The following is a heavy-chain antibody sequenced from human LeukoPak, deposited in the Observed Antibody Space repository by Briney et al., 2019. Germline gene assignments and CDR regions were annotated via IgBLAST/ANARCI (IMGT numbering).Heavy chain of an antibody. CDR1: GCSFSSGDYY. Sequence: KSSETLSLTCTVSGCSFSSGDYYWSWIRQPPGKGLEWIGYIYYSGSTNYNPSLKSRVTISVDTSKNQFSLRVSSVTAADTAVYYCARYLNTCGDDYYILDYWGQGTLVTVSS. V-gene: IGHV4-30-4*01. D-gene: IGHD2-21*01. CDR2: IYYSGST. J-gene: IGHJ4*02. CDR3: ARYLNTCGDDYYILDY.